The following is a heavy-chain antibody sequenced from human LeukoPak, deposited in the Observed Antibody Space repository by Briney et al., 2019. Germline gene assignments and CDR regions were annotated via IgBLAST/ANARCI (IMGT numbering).Heavy chain of an antibody. CDR1: GGSISSYY. Sequence: SETLSLTCTVSGGSISSYYWSWIRQPPGKGLEWIGYIYYSGSTNYNPSLKSRVTISVDTSKNQFSLKLSSVTAADTAVYYCARGAAYSSSEDYWGQGTLVTVSS. CDR3: ARGAAYSSSEDY. D-gene: IGHD6-6*01. CDR2: IYYSGST. V-gene: IGHV4-59*01. J-gene: IGHJ4*02.